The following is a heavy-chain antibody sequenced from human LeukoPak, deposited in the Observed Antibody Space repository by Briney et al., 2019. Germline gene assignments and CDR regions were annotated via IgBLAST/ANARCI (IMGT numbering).Heavy chain of an antibody. Sequence: GGSLRLSCAASGFTFSDYYMNWVRQAPGKGLEWVSYISGSGTTIDYADSVKGRFTISRDNAKNSLYLQMNSLRAEDTAVYYCARDRSGYDELDYWGQGTLVTVSS. CDR2: ISGSGTTI. CDR3: ARDRSGYDELDY. V-gene: IGHV3-11*01. CDR1: GFTFSDYY. J-gene: IGHJ4*02. D-gene: IGHD5-12*01.